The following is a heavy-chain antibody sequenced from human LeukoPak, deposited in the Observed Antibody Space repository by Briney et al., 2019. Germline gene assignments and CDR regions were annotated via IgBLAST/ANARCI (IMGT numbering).Heavy chain of an antibody. CDR1: GFTFSSYW. J-gene: IGHJ5*02. CDR3: GTTDILVTTNP. V-gene: IGHV3-7*01. D-gene: IGHD4-17*01. CDR2: IRQDGSEK. Sequence: PGGSLRLSCAASGFTFSSYWMSWVRQAPGKGLEWVANIRQDGSEKYYVDSVKGRFTISRDNAKNSLFLQMNSLRGEDTAVYYCGTTDILVTTNPWGQGTLVTVSS.